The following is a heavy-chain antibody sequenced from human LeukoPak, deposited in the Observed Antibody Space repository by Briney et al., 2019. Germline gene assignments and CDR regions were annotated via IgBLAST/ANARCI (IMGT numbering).Heavy chain of an antibody. Sequence: EPSVKVSCKASGGTFSSYAISWVRQAPGQRLEWMGEIFPIFGTANYTQKFQGRVTITADESTSTAYMELSSLRSEDTAVYYCASSCSVAAAISGWYSDLWGRGTLVTVSS. J-gene: IGHJ2*01. V-gene: IGHV1-69*13. CDR1: GGTFSSYA. CDR2: IFPIFGTA. D-gene: IGHD6-13*01. CDR3: ASSCSVAAAISGWYSDL.